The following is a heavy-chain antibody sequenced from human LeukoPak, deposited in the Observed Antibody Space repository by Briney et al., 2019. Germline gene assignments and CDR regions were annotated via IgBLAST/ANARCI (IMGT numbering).Heavy chain of an antibody. Sequence: RPGGSLRLSCAASGFTFDDYGMSWVRQAPGKGLEWVSGINWNGGSTVYADSVKGRFTISRDNAKNSLYLQMNSLRAEDTALYYCARARWSYYDFWSGYSNKYYFDYWGQGTLVTVSS. CDR3: ARARWSYYDFWSGYSNKYYFDY. D-gene: IGHD3-3*01. V-gene: IGHV3-20*04. J-gene: IGHJ4*02. CDR1: GFTFDDYG. CDR2: INWNGGST.